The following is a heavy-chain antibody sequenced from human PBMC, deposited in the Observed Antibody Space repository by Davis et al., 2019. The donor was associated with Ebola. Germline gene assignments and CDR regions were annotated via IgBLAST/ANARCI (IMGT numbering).Heavy chain of an antibody. D-gene: IGHD6-19*01. J-gene: IGHJ6*02. CDR1: GFTFSSYA. Sequence: GGSLRLSCAASGFTFSSYAMSWVRQAPGKGLEWVSRISAIGGDTYYADSVKGRFTISRDNSKNTLYLQMNSLRAEDTAVYYCAKDLSKRSGWYHFMDVWGQGTTVTVSS. CDR2: ISAIGGDT. V-gene: IGHV3-23*01. CDR3: AKDLSKRSGWYHFMDV.